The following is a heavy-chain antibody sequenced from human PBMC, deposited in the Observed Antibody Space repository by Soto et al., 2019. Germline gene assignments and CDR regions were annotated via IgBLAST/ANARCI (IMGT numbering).Heavy chain of an antibody. CDR1: GFTVSSNY. V-gene: IGHV3-66*01. J-gene: IGHJ5*02. D-gene: IGHD3-16*02. CDR3: ARFYDYIWGSYRNNWFDP. CDR2: IYSGGST. Sequence: PGGSLRLSCAASGFTVSSNYMSWVRQAPGKGLEWVSVIYSGGSTYYADSVKGRFTISRDNSKNTLYLQMNSLRAEVTAVYYFARFYDYIWGSYRNNWFDPWGQGTLVTVSS.